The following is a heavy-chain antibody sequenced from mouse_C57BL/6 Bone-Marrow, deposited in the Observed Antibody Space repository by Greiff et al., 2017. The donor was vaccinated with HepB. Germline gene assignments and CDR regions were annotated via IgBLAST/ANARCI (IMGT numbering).Heavy chain of an antibody. J-gene: IGHJ3*01. CDR3: ARRPRCYGRAWFAY. D-gene: IGHD1-1*01. CDR2: ISSGGSYT. V-gene: IGHV5-6*02. Sequence: EVMLVESGGDLVKPGGSLKLSCAASGFTFSSYGMPWVRQTPDKRLEWVATISSGGSYTYYPDSVKGRFTISRDNAKNTPYLQISSLKTEDAAMYYCARRPRCYGRAWFAYGGQGTLVTVSA. CDR1: GFTFSSYG.